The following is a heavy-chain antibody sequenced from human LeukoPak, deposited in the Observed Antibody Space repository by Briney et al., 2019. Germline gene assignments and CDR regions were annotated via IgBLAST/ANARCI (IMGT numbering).Heavy chain of an antibody. V-gene: IGHV4-31*03. CDR2: IYYSGST. D-gene: IGHD2-2*01. Sequence: PSETLSLTYTVSGGSISSGGYYWSWIRQHPGKGLEWIGYIYYSGSTYYNPSLKSRVTISVDTSKNQFSLKLSSVTTADTAVYYCARDNPILSYCSSTSCPGRWFDPWGQGTLVTVSS. J-gene: IGHJ5*02. CDR3: ARDNPILSYCSSTSCPGRWFDP. CDR1: GGSISSGGYY.